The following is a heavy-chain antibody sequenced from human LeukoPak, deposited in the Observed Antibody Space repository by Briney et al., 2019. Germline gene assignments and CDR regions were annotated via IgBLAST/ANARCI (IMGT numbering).Heavy chain of an antibody. Sequence: PGGSLRLSCAASGFTFSSYEMNWVRQAPGKGLEWVSYISSSGSTIYYADSVKGRFTISRDNAKNSLYLQMNSLRAEDTAVYFCARDRWGYSYGGDWGQGTLVTVSS. V-gene: IGHV3-48*03. CDR2: ISSSGSTI. CDR1: GFTFSSYE. D-gene: IGHD5-18*01. J-gene: IGHJ4*02. CDR3: ARDRWGYSYGGD.